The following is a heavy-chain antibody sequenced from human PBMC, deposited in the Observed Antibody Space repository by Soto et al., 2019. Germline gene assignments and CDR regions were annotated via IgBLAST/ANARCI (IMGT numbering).Heavy chain of an antibody. J-gene: IGHJ3*02. CDR2: IKQDGSEK. CDR1: GFTFSSYW. D-gene: IGHD1-1*01. V-gene: IGHV3-7*01. Sequence: GGSLRLSCAASGFTFSSYWMSWVRQAPGKGLEWVANIKQDGSEKYYVDYVKGRFTISRDNAKNSLYLQMNSLRAEDTAVYYCATQLETSAFDIWGQGTMVTVSS. CDR3: ATQLETSAFDI.